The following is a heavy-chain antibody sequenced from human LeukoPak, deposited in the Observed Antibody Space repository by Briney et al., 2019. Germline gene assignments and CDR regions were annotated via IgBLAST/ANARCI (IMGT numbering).Heavy chain of an antibody. Sequence: GGSLRLSCAASGFTFSSYSMNWVRQAPGKGLEWVSYISSSSSTIYYADSVKGRFTISRDNAKNSLYLQMNSLRAEDTAVYYCARRPDSSSWTHNWFDPWGQGTLVTVSS. CDR3: ARRPDSSSWTHNWFDP. D-gene: IGHD6-13*01. V-gene: IGHV3-48*01. CDR1: GFTFSSYS. J-gene: IGHJ5*02. CDR2: ISSSSSTI.